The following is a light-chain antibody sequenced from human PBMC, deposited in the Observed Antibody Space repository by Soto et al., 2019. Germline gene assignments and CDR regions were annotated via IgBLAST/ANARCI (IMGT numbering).Light chain of an antibody. J-gene: IGLJ3*02. V-gene: IGLV1-44*01. Sequence: QSVLTQPPSASGTPGQRVTISCAGSSSNIESNTVNWYQHLPGTAPKHLIYSNDQRPSGVPDRFSGAKSGTSASLAISGLQSEYEADYYCAAWDDSLNGVVVGGGTKLTVL. CDR3: AAWDDSLNGVV. CDR2: SND. CDR1: SSNIESNT.